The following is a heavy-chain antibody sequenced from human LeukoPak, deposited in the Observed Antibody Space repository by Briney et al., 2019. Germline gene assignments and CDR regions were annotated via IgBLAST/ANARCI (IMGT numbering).Heavy chain of an antibody. CDR3: AREYSSGWYLGDY. CDR2: IIPIFGTA. CDR1: GGTFSSYA. J-gene: IGHJ4*02. Sequence: SVKVSCKASGGTFSSYAISWVRQAPGQGLEWMGGIIPIFGTANYAQKFQGRVTITADESTSTAYMELSSLRSEDTAVYYCAREYSSGWYLGDYWGQGTLVTVSS. D-gene: IGHD6-19*01. V-gene: IGHV1-69*13.